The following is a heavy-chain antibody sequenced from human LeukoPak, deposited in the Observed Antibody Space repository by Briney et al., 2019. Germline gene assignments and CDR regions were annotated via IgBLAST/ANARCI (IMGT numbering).Heavy chain of an antibody. CDR2: ISLNSGGT. D-gene: IGHD3-22*01. CDR1: GYTFTSYY. J-gene: IGHJ5*02. V-gene: IGHV1-2*02. Sequence: ASVKVSCKASGYTFTSYYMHWVRQAPRQGLEWMGLISLNSGGTNYAQKFQGRVTMTRDTSNSTAYMELSRLRSDDTAVYYCARTYYYDSSGYYKGFDPWGQGTLVTVSS. CDR3: ARTYYYDSSGYYKGFDP.